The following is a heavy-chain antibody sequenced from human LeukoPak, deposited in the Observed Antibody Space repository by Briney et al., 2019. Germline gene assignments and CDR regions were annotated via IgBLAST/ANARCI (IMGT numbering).Heavy chain of an antibody. Sequence: PSETLSLTCAVYGGSFSGYYWSWIRQPPGKGLEWIGEINHSGSTNYNPSLKSRVTISVDTSKNQFSLKLSSVTAADTAVCHCARGRLLDYWGQGTLVTVSS. CDR2: INHSGST. D-gene: IGHD5-12*01. V-gene: IGHV4-34*01. CDR3: ARGRLLDY. CDR1: GGSFSGYY. J-gene: IGHJ4*02.